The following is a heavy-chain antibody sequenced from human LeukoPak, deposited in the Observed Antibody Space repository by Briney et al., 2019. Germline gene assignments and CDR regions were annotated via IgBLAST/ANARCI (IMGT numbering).Heavy chain of an antibody. Sequence: GASVKVSCKASGYTFTSYGISWVRQAPGQGLEWMGWISAYNGNTNYAQKLQGRVTMTTDTSTSTAYMELRSLRSDDTAVYYCARDSGYDQTYYYGTYVWGQGTTVTVSS. CDR3: ARDSGYDQTYYYGTYV. J-gene: IGHJ6*02. CDR2: ISAYNGNT. V-gene: IGHV1-18*01. CDR1: GYTFTSYG. D-gene: IGHD5-12*01.